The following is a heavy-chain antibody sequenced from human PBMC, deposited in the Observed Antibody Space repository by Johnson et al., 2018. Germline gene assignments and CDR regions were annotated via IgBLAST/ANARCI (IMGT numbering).Heavy chain of an antibody. V-gene: IGHV3-30*18. CDR2: ISYDGSNK. Sequence: VQLVESGGGVVQPGRSLRLSCAASGFTFSSYGMHWVRQAPGKGLEWMAAISYDGSNKYYADSVKGRFTISRDNSKNTLYLQMNSLRDEDTAIYYCAKRQQWLGEYYGMDAWGQGTTVTVSS. CDR3: AKRQQWLGEYYGMDA. CDR1: GFTFSSYG. J-gene: IGHJ6*02. D-gene: IGHD6-19*01.